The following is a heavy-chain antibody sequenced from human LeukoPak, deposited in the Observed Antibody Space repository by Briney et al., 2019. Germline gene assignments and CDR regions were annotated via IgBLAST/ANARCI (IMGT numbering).Heavy chain of an antibody. CDR3: AKMGYDFWSAYYFDY. D-gene: IGHD3-3*01. Sequence: GSLRLPFAAPGFPLSSHWMKLVRQAPGKGLGWVPAISGSGGSTYYADSVKGRFTISRDNSKNTLYLQMNSLRAEDTAVYYCAKMGYDFWSAYYFDYWGQGTLVTVSS. CDR1: GFPLSSHW. J-gene: IGHJ4*02. V-gene: IGHV3-23*01. CDR2: ISGSGGST.